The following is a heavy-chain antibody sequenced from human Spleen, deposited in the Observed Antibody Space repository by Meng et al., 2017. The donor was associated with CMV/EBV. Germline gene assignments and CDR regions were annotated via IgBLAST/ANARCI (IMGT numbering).Heavy chain of an antibody. V-gene: IGHV3-21*01. CDR1: GFTFRINS. Sequence: CVASGFTFRINSMAWVRQAPGKGLEWVSSISSSSDYIYYTDSVKGRFTISRDNAKNSLYLQMISLRAEDTAVYYCARGSITVRPFDPWGQGTLVTVSS. CDR3: ARGSITVRPFDP. J-gene: IGHJ5*02. D-gene: IGHD3-10*01. CDR2: ISSSSDYI.